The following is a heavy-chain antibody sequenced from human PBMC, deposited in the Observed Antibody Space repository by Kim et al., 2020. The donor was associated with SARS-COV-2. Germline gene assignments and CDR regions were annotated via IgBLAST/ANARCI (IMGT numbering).Heavy chain of an antibody. J-gene: IGHJ3*02. V-gene: IGHV4-31*02. CDR3: ARVPYCSSTSCHEAAFDI. D-gene: IGHD2-2*01. Sequence: KSRVTISVDTSKNQFSLKLSAVTAADTAVYYCARVPYCSSTSCHEAAFDIWGQGTMVTVSS.